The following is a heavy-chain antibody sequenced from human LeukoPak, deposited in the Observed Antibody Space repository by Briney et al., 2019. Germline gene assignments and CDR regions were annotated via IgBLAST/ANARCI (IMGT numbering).Heavy chain of an antibody. CDR1: GFTLRYFG. J-gene: IGHJ4*02. CDR2: ISDSGGNT. CDR3: AKDQWSFSYFDY. D-gene: IGHD1-26*01. V-gene: IGHV3-23*01. Sequence: GGTLRLSCAASGFTLRYFGMSWVRQAPGKGLEWVSSISDSGGNTYYADSVKGRFTISRDNSKNTLYLQMNSLRAEDTAVYYCAKDQWSFSYFDYWGQGTLVTVSS.